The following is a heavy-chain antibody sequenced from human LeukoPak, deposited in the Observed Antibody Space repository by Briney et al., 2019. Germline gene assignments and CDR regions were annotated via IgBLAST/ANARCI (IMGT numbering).Heavy chain of an antibody. CDR3: ARSRERDCSSGACYIDLQAR. V-gene: IGHV4-61*02. CDR1: GGSISSGLYY. CDR2: IYINESP. Sequence: PSQTLFLTCTVSGGSISSGLYYWTWIRPPAGRGLEWIGRIYINESPEYNASLKSRVTISIDTSKNQFSLKLSSVTAADTAVYYCARSRERDCSSGACYIDLQARWGQGTLVTVSS. J-gene: IGHJ4*02. D-gene: IGHD2-2*01.